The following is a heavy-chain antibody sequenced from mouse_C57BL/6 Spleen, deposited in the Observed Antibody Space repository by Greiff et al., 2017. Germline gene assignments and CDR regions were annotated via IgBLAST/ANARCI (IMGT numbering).Heavy chain of an antibody. CDR1: GYSITSGYY. D-gene: IGHD4-1*01. Sequence: VQLKESGPGLVKPSQSLSLTCSVTGYSITSGYYWNWIRQFPGNKLEWMGYISYDGSNNSNPSLKNRISITRDTSKNQFFLKLNSVTTKDTATYYCAGDWEAMDYWGQGTSVTVSS. V-gene: IGHV3-6*01. CDR2: ISYDGSN. CDR3: AGDWEAMDY. J-gene: IGHJ4*01.